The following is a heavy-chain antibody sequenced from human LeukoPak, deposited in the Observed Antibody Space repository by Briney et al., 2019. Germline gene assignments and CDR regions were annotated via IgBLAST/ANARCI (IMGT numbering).Heavy chain of an antibody. CDR3: AKDIGFLEWLLSLDY. V-gene: IGHV3-9*01. CDR1: GFTFDDYA. D-gene: IGHD3-3*01. CDR2: SSWNSGSI. Sequence: GRSLRLSYAAAGFTFDDYAMHSVQHDPGKRLGWVLFSSWNSGSIGYADSVKGRFTISRDNAKNTMYLQMNSLRAEDTALYYCAKDIGFLEWLLSLDYWGQGTLVTVSS. J-gene: IGHJ4*02.